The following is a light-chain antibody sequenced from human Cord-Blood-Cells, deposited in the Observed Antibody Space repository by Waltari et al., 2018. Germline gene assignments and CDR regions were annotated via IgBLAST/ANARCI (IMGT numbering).Light chain of an antibody. CDR2: DVS. CDR1: SSAVGGYNY. J-gene: IGLJ2*01. V-gene: IGLV2-14*01. Sequence: QSALTQPASVSGSPGQSITISCTGTSSAVGGYNYVPWYQQYPGKAPKLMIYDVSNRPSGVSNRFSGSKSGNTASLTISGLQAEDEADYYCSSYTSSSTVVFGGGTKLTVL. CDR3: SSYTSSSTVV.